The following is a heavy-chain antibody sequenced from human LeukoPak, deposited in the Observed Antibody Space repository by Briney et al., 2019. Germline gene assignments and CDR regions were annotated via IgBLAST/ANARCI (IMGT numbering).Heavy chain of an antibody. CDR2: ISAYNGNT. V-gene: IGHV1-18*01. D-gene: IGHD3-22*01. CDR3: AREGAYYDSSGYYTPEFDY. Sequence: ASVKVSCKASGYTFTSYGISWVRQAPGQGLEWMGWISAYNGNTNYAQKLQGRVTMTTDTSTSTAYMELRSLRSDDTAVYYCAREGAYYDSSGYYTPEFDYWGQGTLVTVSS. CDR1: GYTFTSYG. J-gene: IGHJ4*02.